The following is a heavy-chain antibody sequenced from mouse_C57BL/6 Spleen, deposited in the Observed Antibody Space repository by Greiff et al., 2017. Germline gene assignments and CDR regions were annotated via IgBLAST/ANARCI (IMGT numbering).Heavy chain of an antibody. CDR2: IDPEDGET. CDR1: GFNIKDYY. D-gene: IGHD1-1*01. J-gene: IGHJ2*01. CDR3: ARSGPSSHFDY. V-gene: IGHV14-2*01. Sequence: VQLQQSGAELVKPGASVKLSCTASGFNIKDYYMHWVKQRTEQGLEWIGRIDPEDGETKYAPKFPGKATITADTSSNTAYLQLSSLTSEDTAVYYCARSGPSSHFDYWGQGTTLTVSS.